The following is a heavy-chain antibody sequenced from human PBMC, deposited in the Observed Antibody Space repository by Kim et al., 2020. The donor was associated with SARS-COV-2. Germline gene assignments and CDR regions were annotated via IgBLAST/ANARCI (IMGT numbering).Heavy chain of an antibody. Sequence: GGSLRLSCAASGFTFSSYGMHWVRQAPGKGLEWVAVIWYDGSNKYYADSVKGRFTISRDNSKNTLYLQMNSLRAEDTAVYYCARDLGSSWYGGPMGYGMDVWGQGTTVTVSS. V-gene: IGHV3-33*01. CDR2: IWYDGSNK. J-gene: IGHJ6*02. CDR3: ARDLGSSWYGGPMGYGMDV. CDR1: GFTFSSYG. D-gene: IGHD6-13*01.